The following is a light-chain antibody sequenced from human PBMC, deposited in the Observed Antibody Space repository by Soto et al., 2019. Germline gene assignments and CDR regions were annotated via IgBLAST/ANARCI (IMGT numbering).Light chain of an antibody. Sequence: QSFLTQPPAVSVAPGRRVTIAWTGSSSNIGAHYDVHWYQQLPGTAPILLSYVNSNRPSGVPDRFSGSKSGTSSSLAITGLQAEDEADYYCQSYDNSLSVYVFGTGTKVTVL. V-gene: IGLV1-40*01. CDR1: SSNIGAHYD. CDR3: QSYDNSLSVYV. J-gene: IGLJ1*01. CDR2: VNS.